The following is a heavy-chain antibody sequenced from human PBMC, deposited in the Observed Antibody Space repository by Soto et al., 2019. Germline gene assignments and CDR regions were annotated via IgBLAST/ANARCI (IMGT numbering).Heavy chain of an antibody. J-gene: IGHJ4*02. Sequence: GGSLRLSCAASGFTFSSYAMSWVRQAPGKGLEWVSAISGSGGSTYYADSVKGRFTISRDNSKNTLYLQMNSLRAEDTAVYYCAKDLLATDILTGSAFDYWGQGTLVTVSS. CDR2: ISGSGGST. CDR3: AKDLLATDILTGSAFDY. D-gene: IGHD3-9*01. V-gene: IGHV3-23*01. CDR1: GFTFSSYA.